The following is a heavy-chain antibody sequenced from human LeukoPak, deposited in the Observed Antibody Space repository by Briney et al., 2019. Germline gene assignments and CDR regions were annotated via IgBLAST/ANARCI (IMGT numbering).Heavy chain of an antibody. D-gene: IGHD1-26*01. CDR1: GFTFSSYS. CDR3: ARGAYSGSYYISSGWFDP. Sequence: GGSLRLSCAASGFTFSSYSMNWVRQAPGKGLEWVSSISSSSSYIYYADSVKGRFTISRDNAKNSLYLQMNSLRAEDTAVYYCARGAYSGSYYISSGWFDPWGQGTLVTVSS. V-gene: IGHV3-21*01. CDR2: ISSSSSYI. J-gene: IGHJ5*02.